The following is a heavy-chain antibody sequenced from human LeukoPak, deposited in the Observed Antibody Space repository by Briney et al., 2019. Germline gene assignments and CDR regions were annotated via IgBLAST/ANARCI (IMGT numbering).Heavy chain of an antibody. CDR1: GYTFTSYY. CDR3: ARADTINSGYEQRSYYYYMDV. Sequence: EASVKVSCKASGYTFTSYYIHWVRQAPGQGLEWMGWINPHNGDTNYEQMFQGRVTMTRDTSISTAYMELSSLRSDDTAVYYCARADTINSGYEQRSYYYYMDVWGKGTTVTVSS. CDR2: INPHNGDT. V-gene: IGHV1-2*02. J-gene: IGHJ6*03. D-gene: IGHD5-12*01.